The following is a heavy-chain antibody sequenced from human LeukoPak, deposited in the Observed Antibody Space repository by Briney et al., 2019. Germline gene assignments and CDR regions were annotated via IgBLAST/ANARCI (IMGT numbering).Heavy chain of an antibody. CDR3: AKVPRYCSAGSCYGGYFDH. D-gene: IGHD2-15*01. V-gene: IGHV3-9*01. CDR2: ISWNSEGI. Sequence: HPGGSLRLSCAGSGSTLHDHAKHWVRQAPGKGLEWVSGISWNSEGIGYADSVKGRFTISRDNSKNTLSLQMNSLRAEDTAVYYCAKVPRYCSAGSCYGGYFDHWGQGTLVTVSS. CDR1: GSTLHDHA. J-gene: IGHJ4*02.